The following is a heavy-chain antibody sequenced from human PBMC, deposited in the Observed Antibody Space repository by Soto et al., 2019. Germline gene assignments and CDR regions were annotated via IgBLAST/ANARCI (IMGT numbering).Heavy chain of an antibody. Sequence: EVQLVESGGGLVQPGGSLRLSCAACGFTFSSYDMHWVRQATGKGLEWVSAIGTAGDTYYPGSVKGRFTISRENAKNSLYLQMNSLRAGDTAVYYCARELYGDYDYGMDVWGQGTTVTVSS. D-gene: IGHD4-17*01. J-gene: IGHJ6*02. CDR2: IGTAGDT. V-gene: IGHV3-13*01. CDR3: ARELYGDYDYGMDV. CDR1: GFTFSSYD.